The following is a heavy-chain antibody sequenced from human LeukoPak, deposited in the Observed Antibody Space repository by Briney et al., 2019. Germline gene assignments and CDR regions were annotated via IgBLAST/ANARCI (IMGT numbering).Heavy chain of an antibody. Sequence: PGGSLRLSCAASGFTFSSYSMNWVRQAPGEGLEWVSSISSSGSYIYYADSVKGRFTISRDNAKNSLYLQMNSLRAEDTAVYYCASRNQYCGGDCFWAFDIWGQGTMVTVSS. CDR1: GFTFSSYS. CDR2: ISSSGSYI. V-gene: IGHV3-21*01. J-gene: IGHJ3*02. CDR3: ASRNQYCGGDCFWAFDI. D-gene: IGHD2-21*02.